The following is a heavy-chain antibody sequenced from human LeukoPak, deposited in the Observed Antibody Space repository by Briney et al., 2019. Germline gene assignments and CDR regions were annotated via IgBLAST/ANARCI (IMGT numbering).Heavy chain of an antibody. CDR2: IRYDGNR. Sequence: GGSLRLSCAASGFTFSSYGMHWVRQAPGKVLEWVAFIRYDGNRYYADSVKGRFTISRDNSKNTLYLQMNSLRAEDTAVYYCARGPYYNILTGFRGRILGFDYWGQGTLVTVSS. CDR3: ARGPYYNILTGFRGRILGFDY. CDR1: GFTFSSYG. D-gene: IGHD3-9*01. V-gene: IGHV3-30*02. J-gene: IGHJ4*02.